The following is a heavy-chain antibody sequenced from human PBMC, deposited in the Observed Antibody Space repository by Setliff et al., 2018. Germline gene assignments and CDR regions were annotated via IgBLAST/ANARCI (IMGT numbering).Heavy chain of an antibody. D-gene: IGHD3-22*01. V-gene: IGHV4-30-4*08. CDR1: GGSISSDDYY. Sequence: PSETLSLTCTVSGGSISSDDYYWSWIRQPPGKGLEWIGYIYYSGSTYYNPSLKSRVTISVDTSKNQFSLKLSSVTAADTAVYYCARDYKYYYDSSGYFSYWGQGTLVTVSS. J-gene: IGHJ4*02. CDR2: IYYSGST. CDR3: ARDYKYYYDSSGYFSY.